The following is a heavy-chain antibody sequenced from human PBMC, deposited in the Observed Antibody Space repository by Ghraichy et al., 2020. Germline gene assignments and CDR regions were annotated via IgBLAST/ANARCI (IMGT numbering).Heavy chain of an antibody. CDR2: ISGTGGST. V-gene: IGHV3-23*01. D-gene: IGHD1-20*01. Sequence: LSLTCGASGFTLNSYAMHWVRQVPGKGLEWVSGISGTGGSTSYADSVKGRFTVSRDNSKNTLYLQMNSLRSEDTAVYYCARDGYNWIAYDYWGQGTQVTVSS. CDR1: GFTLNSYA. CDR3: ARDGYNWIAYDY. J-gene: IGHJ4*02.